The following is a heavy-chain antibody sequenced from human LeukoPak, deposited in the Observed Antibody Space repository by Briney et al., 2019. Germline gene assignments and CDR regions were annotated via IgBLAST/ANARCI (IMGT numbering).Heavy chain of an antibody. J-gene: IGHJ4*02. D-gene: IGHD2-8*01. Sequence: ASVKVSCKASGYTFTGYYMHWVRQAPGQGLEWMGWINPNSGGTNYAQEFQGRVTMARDTSIGTASMELSRLRSDDTAVYYCARDHPYCTNGVCYDDYWGQGTLVTVSS. V-gene: IGHV1-2*02. CDR3: ARDHPYCTNGVCYDDY. CDR2: INPNSGGT. CDR1: GYTFTGYY.